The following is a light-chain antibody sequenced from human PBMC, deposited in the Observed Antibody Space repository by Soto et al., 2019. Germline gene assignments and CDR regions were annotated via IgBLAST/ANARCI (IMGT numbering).Light chain of an antibody. J-gene: IGKJ2*01. CDR3: QHYGTSPTP. CDR2: GAS. Sequence: EIVLTQSPGTLSLSPGERATLSCRASQSVSSSYLAWYQQKPGQAPRLLIYGASSRATGIPDRFSGSGSGTGFTLTISRLEPEDFAMYYCQHYGTSPTPFGQGTKVDIK. CDR1: QSVSSSY. V-gene: IGKV3-20*01.